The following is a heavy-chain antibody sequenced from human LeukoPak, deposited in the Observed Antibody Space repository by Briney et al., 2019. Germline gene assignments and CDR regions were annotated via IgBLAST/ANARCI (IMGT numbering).Heavy chain of an antibody. CDR2: IIPIFGTA. Sequence: SVKVSCKASGGTFSRYAISWVRQAPGQGLEWMGGIIPIFGTANYAQKFQGRVTITADESTSTAYMELSSLRSEDTAVYYCARPELAYCGGDCYSVWFDPWGQGTLVTVSS. V-gene: IGHV1-69*13. CDR1: GGTFSRYA. CDR3: ARPELAYCGGDCYSVWFDP. D-gene: IGHD2-21*02. J-gene: IGHJ5*02.